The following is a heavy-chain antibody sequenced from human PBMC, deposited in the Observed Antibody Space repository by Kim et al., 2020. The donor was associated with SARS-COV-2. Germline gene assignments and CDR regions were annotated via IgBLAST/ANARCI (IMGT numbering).Heavy chain of an antibody. Sequence: SQTLSLTCDISGDSVSSNSAAWNWIRQSPSRGLEWLGRTYYRSKWFNDYAVSVKSRITIKPDTSKNQFSLQLNSVTPEDTAVYYCARGVPLPGGFNYWGQGTLVIVSS. CDR1: GDSVSSNSAA. CDR2: TYYRSKWFN. V-gene: IGHV6-1*01. CDR3: ARGVPLPGGFNY. D-gene: IGHD7-27*01. J-gene: IGHJ4*02.